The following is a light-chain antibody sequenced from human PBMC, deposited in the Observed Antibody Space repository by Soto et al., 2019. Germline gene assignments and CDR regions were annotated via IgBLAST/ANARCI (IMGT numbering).Light chain of an antibody. CDR2: QTS. J-gene: IGKJ1*01. CDR3: HQRQSWPRT. V-gene: IGKV3-11*01. CDR1: QYINTR. Sequence: EIVLTQSPATLSSFQRDRVTLSCRASQYINTRLAWYQPRPGQAPILLIYQTSIRAAGIPARLSASGTGTDFTLTISDVQPEDFAVYYCHQRQSWPRTFGQGTKVDI.